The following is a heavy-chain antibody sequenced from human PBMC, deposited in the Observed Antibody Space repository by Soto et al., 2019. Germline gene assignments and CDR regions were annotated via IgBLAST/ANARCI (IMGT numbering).Heavy chain of an antibody. CDR3: ARGGWRQIDY. J-gene: IGHJ4*02. CDR1: GGSIGSYY. CDR2: IYYSGST. V-gene: IGHV4-59*08. D-gene: IGHD3-3*01. Sequence: QVQLQESGPGLVKPSETLSLTCSVSGGSIGSYYWSWIRQPPGKGLEWIGYIYYSGSTNSNPSLKSRVTISVDTSKTTFSLKLSSVTAADTAVYYCARGGWRQIDYWGQGTLVTVSS.